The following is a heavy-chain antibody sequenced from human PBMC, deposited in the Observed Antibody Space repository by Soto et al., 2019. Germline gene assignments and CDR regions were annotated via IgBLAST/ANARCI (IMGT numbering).Heavy chain of an antibody. J-gene: IGHJ4*02. CDR3: ARWSYLDY. CDR1: VFSFGSYA. Sequence: WWSLRLSCAASVFSFGSYALSWVRQAPGKGLEWVSTISGSDGKTFYADSVKGRFSISRDTSQSTLYLQMNSLRADDTAMYYCARWSYLDYWGQGTRVTVSS. CDR2: ISGSDGKT. V-gene: IGHV3-23*01. D-gene: IGHD3-3*01.